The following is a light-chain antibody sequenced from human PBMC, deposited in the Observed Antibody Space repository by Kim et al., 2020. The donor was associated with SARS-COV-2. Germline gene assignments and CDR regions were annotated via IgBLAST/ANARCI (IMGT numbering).Light chain of an antibody. V-gene: IGLV2-14*03. CDR1: TSDFSGLNY. CDR2: DVN. Sequence: GQSITISCTATTSDFSGLNYVVWYQHHPGDTPKLIVYDVNQRPSGVSNRFSGSKSGNTASLTTSGLQADDEADYYCSAYTARATLIFGGGTQLTVL. J-gene: IGLJ2*01. CDR3: SAYTARATLI.